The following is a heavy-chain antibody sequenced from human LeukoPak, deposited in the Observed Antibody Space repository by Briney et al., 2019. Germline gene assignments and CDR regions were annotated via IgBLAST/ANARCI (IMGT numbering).Heavy chain of an antibody. Sequence: PGRSLRLSCAASGFTFSNYGMHWVRQAPGKGLEWVALIWYDGNNKYYADSVKGRFTVSRDNSKNTLFLQMNSLRAEDTAVYYCATGLSENLRWYFGYWGQGTLVTVSS. CDR3: ATGLSENLRWYFGY. J-gene: IGHJ4*02. V-gene: IGHV3-33*01. D-gene: IGHD4-23*01. CDR2: IWYDGNNK. CDR1: GFTFSNYG.